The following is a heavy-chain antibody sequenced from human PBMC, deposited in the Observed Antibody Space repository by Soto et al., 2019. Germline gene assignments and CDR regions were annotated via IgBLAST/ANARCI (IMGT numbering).Heavy chain of an antibody. J-gene: IGHJ4*02. CDR1: GGSIDLYY. Sequence: QVQLQESGPGLVKPSETLSLTCSVSGGSIDLYYWSWIRQSPGKGLEWIGHIYYSGSTKYSPSLKSRVTISIEASRKQFSLKLRSVTAADTAVYYCARDLVTGYFDSWGQGTLVTVSS. CDR3: ARDLVTGYFDS. V-gene: IGHV4-59*01. CDR2: IYYSGST. D-gene: IGHD3-9*01.